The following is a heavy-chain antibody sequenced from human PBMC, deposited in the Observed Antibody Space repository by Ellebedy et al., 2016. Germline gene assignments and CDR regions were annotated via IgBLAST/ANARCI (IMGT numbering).Heavy chain of an antibody. CDR1: GGSISSSSYY. CDR3: ARPSPSRRAAAGYLFYYGMDV. J-gene: IGHJ6*02. V-gene: IGHV4-39*01. CDR2: IYYSGST. D-gene: IGHD6-13*01. Sequence: SETLSLTXTVSGGSISSSSYYWGWIRQPPGKGLEWIGSIYYSGSTYYNPSLKSRVTISVDTSKNQFSLKLSSVTAADTAVYYCARPSPSRRAAAGYLFYYGMDVWGQGTTVTVSS.